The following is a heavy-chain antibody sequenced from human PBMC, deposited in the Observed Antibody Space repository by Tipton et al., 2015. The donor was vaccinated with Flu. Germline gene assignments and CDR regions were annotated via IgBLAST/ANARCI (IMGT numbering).Heavy chain of an antibody. J-gene: IGHJ4*02. CDR3: ARGVRFDY. CDR1: GGSFSGYY. V-gene: IGHV4-34*01. Sequence: TLSLTCAVYGGSFSGYYWSWIRQPPGKGLEWIGEINHSGSTNYNPSLKSRVTISVDTSKNQFSLKLSSVTAADTAVYYCARGVRFDYWGQGTLVTVSS. D-gene: IGHD4-23*01. CDR2: INHSGST.